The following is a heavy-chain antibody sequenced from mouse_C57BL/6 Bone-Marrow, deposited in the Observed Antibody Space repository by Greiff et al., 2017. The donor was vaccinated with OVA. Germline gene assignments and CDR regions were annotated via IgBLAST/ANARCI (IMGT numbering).Heavy chain of an antibody. Sequence: DVQLQESGEGLVKPGGSLKLSCAASGFTFSSYAMSWVRQTPEKRLEWVAYISSGGDYIYYADTVKGRFTISRDNARNTLYLQMSSLKSEDTAMYYCTRDRNSRGFDYWGQGTTLTVSS. J-gene: IGHJ2*01. CDR1: GFTFSSYA. CDR2: ISSGGDYI. V-gene: IGHV5-9-1*02. CDR3: TRDRNSRGFDY.